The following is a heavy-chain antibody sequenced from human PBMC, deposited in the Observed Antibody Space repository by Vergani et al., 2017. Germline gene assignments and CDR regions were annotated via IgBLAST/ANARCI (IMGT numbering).Heavy chain of an antibody. J-gene: IGHJ6*02. Sequence: QLQLQESGPGLVKPSETLSLTCAVSGVSIKSRSYYCGWIRQSPGKGLEWIGSIYDNGNTYYNPSLKSGVAISVDTSKNQVSLNLSSVTAADTAVYYCARNSAIELAGRMHYYYAIDVWGQGTTVTVSS. CDR2: IYDNGNT. CDR3: ARNSAIELAGRMHYYYAIDV. D-gene: IGHD5-24*01. V-gene: IGHV4-39*01. CDR1: GVSIKSRSYY.